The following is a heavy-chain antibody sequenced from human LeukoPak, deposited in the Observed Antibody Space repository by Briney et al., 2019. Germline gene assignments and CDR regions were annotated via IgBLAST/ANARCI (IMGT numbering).Heavy chain of an antibody. CDR3: ARDERYFDWWEALDY. J-gene: IGHJ4*02. Sequence: ASVKVSCKASGYTFTSYDINRVRQATGQGLEWMGWMNPNSGNTNYAQKLQGRVTMTTDTSTSTAYMELRSLRSDDTAVYYCARDERYFDWWEALDYWGQGTLVTVSS. V-gene: IGHV1-18*01. CDR1: GYTFTSYD. D-gene: IGHD3-9*01. CDR2: MNPNSGNT.